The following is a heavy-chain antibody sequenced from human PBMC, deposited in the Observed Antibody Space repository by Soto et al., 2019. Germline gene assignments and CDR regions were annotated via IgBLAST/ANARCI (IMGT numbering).Heavy chain of an antibody. J-gene: IGHJ4*02. V-gene: IGHV1-18*01. Sequence: ASVKVSCKASGYTFTSYGISWVRQAPGQGLEWMGWISAYNGSTNYAQKLQGWVTMTRDTSTSTAYMELSRLRSDDTAVYYCARTWDSSSWYDYWGQGTLVTVSS. D-gene: IGHD6-13*01. CDR1: GYTFTSYG. CDR2: ISAYNGST. CDR3: ARTWDSSSWYDY.